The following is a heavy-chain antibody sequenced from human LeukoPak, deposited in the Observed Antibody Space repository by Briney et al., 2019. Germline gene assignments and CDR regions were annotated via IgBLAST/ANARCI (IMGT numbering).Heavy chain of an antibody. J-gene: IGHJ4*02. D-gene: IGHD3-10*01. CDR2: ISSSSSTI. CDR3: ARVREKMVRGVIIMSGENYFDY. Sequence: PGGSLRLSCAASGFTFSSYSMNWVRQAPGKGLEWVSYISSSSSTIYYADSVKGRFTISRDNAKNSLYLQMNSLRAEDTAVYYCARVREKMVRGVIIMSGENYFDYWGQGTLVTVSS. CDR1: GFTFSSYS. V-gene: IGHV3-48*01.